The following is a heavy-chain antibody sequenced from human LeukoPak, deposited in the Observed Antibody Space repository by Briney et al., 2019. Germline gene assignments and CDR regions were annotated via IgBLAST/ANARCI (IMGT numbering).Heavy chain of an antibody. D-gene: IGHD3-9*01. V-gene: IGHV3-20*04. Sequence: GGALRLSCSASGFTFDDYGMSWVRQAPGKGLEWVSGNNWNGGSTGYADSVKGRFTISRDNAKKSLYLQMNSLRAEDTALYYCARDKYYDILTGRPFDYWGQGTLVTVSS. CDR2: NNWNGGST. CDR1: GFTFDDYG. J-gene: IGHJ4*02. CDR3: ARDKYYDILTGRPFDY.